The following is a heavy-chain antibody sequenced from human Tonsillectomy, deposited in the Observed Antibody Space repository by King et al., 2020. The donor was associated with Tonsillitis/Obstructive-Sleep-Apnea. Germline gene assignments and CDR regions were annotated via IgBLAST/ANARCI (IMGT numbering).Heavy chain of an antibody. V-gene: IGHV4-4*07. CDR1: GGSISSYY. J-gene: IGHJ5*02. Sequence: VQLQESGPGLVKPSETLSLTCTVSGGSISSYYWSWIRQPAGKGLEWIGRIYTSGSTNYNPSLKSRVTMSVDTSKNQFSLKLSSVTAADTAVYYCARDPLGNRPHSLSPYDGFDPWGQGTLVTVSS. D-gene: IGHD4-23*01. CDR3: ARDPLGNRPHSLSPYDGFDP. CDR2: IYTSGST.